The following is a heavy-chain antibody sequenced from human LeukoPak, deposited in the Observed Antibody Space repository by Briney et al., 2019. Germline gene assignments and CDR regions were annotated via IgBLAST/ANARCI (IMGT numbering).Heavy chain of an antibody. D-gene: IGHD1-26*01. CDR2: IKQDGSEK. J-gene: IGHJ4*02. CDR3: ARAAATQGPDYFDY. Sequence: GGSLRLSCAASGFTFSISWMSWVRQAPGKGLEWVANIKQDGSEKYYVDSVKGRFTISRDNAKNSLYLQMNSLRAEDTAVYYCARAAATQGPDYFDYWGQGTLVTVSS. CDR1: GFTFSISW. V-gene: IGHV3-7*04.